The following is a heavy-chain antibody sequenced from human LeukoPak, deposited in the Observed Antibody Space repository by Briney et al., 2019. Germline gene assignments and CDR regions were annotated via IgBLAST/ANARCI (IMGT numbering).Heavy chain of an antibody. Sequence: SVKVSCKASGGTFSSYTISWVRQAPGQGLEWMGRIIPILGIANYAQKFQGRVTITADKSTSTAYMELSSLRSEDTAVYYCARDLRGYSGSYCWFDPWGQGTLVTVSS. J-gene: IGHJ5*02. CDR3: ARDLRGYSGSYCWFDP. CDR2: IIPILGIA. D-gene: IGHD1-26*01. CDR1: GGTFSSYT. V-gene: IGHV1-69*04.